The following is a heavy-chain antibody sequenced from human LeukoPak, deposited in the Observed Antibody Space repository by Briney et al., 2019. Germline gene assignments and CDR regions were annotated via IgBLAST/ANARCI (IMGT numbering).Heavy chain of an antibody. V-gene: IGHV1-46*01. CDR2: INPSGGST. CDR3: ARGLPQAVFGMLIKD. Sequence: ASVKVSCKASGYTFTSYYMHWVRQAPGQGLEWMGIINPSGGSTSYAQKFQGRVTMTRDTSISTAYMELSSLISEDTAVYYCARGLPQAVFGMLIKDWGQGTLVTVSS. J-gene: IGHJ4*02. CDR1: GYTFTSYY. D-gene: IGHD3-3*01.